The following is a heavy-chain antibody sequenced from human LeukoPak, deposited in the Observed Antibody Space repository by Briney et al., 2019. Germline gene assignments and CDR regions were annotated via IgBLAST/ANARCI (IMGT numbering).Heavy chain of an antibody. D-gene: IGHD3-3*01. CDR1: GGSISSYY. Sequence: PSETLSLTCTVSGGSISSYYWSWIRQPAGKGLEWIGRIYTSGSTNYNPSLKSRVTMSVDTSKNQFSLKLSSVTAADTAVYYCARNPPTIFGRGNWFDPWGQGTLVTVSS. CDR2: IYTSGST. J-gene: IGHJ5*02. V-gene: IGHV4-4*07. CDR3: ARNPPTIFGRGNWFDP.